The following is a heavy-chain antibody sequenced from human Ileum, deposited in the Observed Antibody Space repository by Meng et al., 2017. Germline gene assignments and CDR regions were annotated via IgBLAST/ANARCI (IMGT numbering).Heavy chain of an antibody. CDR1: GRSISSSDW. CDR2: MNLGGSP. CDR3: AHIFNS. Sequence: QGRLRGAGPVLVEHSGTLSLTGAVSGRSISSSDWWSWVRQPPGKGLEWIAEMNLGGSPNYNPSLKSRVTMSVDKSNDHLSLQLTSVTAADTAVYYCAHIFNSWGQGTLVTVSS. J-gene: IGHJ4*02. V-gene: IGHV4-4*02.